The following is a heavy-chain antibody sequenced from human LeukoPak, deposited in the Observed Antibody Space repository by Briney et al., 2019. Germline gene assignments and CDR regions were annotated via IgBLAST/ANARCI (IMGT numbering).Heavy chain of an antibody. CDR1: GVSISSGSNY. D-gene: IGHD3-10*01. V-gene: IGHV4-39*07. CDR2: IYSSGST. J-gene: IGHJ3*02. Sequence: SETLSLACRVSGVSISSGSNYWGWIRQPPGKTLEWIGSIYSSGSTYYNSSLKSRVIILIDTAKNHFSLNLSSVTAADTAVYYCARSDGYGLVGIWGQGTMVTVSS. CDR3: ARSDGYGLVGI.